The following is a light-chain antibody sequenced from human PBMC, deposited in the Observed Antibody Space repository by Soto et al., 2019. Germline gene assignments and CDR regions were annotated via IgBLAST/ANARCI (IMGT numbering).Light chain of an antibody. V-gene: IGLV2-14*01. CDR1: GGDVGGYNC. CDR2: EVI. CDR3: SSYTTSSTVV. Sequence: QSALTQPASVSGSPGQSITISCAGTGGDVGGYNCVSWYQQHPGKAPKLMIYEVIRRPSGISNRFSGSKSGNTASLTISTLQAEDEAEYYCSSYTTSSTVVFGGGTKLTVL. J-gene: IGLJ3*02.